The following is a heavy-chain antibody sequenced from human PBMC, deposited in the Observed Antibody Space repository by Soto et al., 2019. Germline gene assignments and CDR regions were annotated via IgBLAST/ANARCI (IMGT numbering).Heavy chain of an antibody. CDR2: IDWDDGE. J-gene: IGHJ4*02. Sequence: SGPKLVNPTQTLTLTCTSSVFSLTSSGLGVSWLRQPPGRALEWLARIDWDDGEDYGTSLKTRLTISRDTSKNQVFLGLTNVAPVDTATYYCARTRRGSSGYDFDFWGQGALVTVSS. D-gene: IGHD5-12*01. V-gene: IGHV2-70*11. CDR1: VFSLTSSGLG. CDR3: ARTRRGSSGYDFDF.